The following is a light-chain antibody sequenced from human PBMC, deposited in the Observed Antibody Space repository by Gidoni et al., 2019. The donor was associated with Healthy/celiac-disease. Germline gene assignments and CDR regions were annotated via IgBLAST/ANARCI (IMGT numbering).Light chain of an antibody. Sequence: SYELTQPPSVSVPPGQTASITCSGDKLGDKYACWYQQKPGQSPVLVIYQDSKRPSGIPERFSGSNSGNTATLTISGTQAMDEADYYCQAWDSSGVVFGGGTKLTVL. CDR3: QAWDSSGVV. J-gene: IGLJ2*01. CDR2: QDS. V-gene: IGLV3-1*01. CDR1: KLGDKY.